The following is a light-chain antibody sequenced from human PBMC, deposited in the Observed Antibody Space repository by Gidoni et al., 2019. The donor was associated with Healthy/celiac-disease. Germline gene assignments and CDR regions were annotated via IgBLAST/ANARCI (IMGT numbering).Light chain of an antibody. Sequence: EIVLTQSQATLSLSPGERATLSCRASQSVSSYLAWYQQQPGQAPKLLIYDASNRATGIPARFSGSGSGTDFTLTISSLEPEDFAVYYCQQRSNWPPKITFGQWTRLEIK. CDR2: DAS. V-gene: IGKV3-11*01. CDR1: QSVSSY. J-gene: IGKJ5*01. CDR3: QQRSNWPPKIT.